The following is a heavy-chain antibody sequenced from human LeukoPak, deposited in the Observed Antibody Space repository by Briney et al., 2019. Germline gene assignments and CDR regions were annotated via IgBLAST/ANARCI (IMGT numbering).Heavy chain of an antibody. V-gene: IGHV3-11*06. Sequence: GGSLRLSCAASGFTFSDYYMSWIRQAPGEGLEWVSYISSSSSYTNYADSVKGRFTISRDNAKNSLYLQMNSPRAEDTAVYYCARTDSSGYYFDYWGQGTLVTVSS. CDR1: GFTFSDYY. D-gene: IGHD3-22*01. CDR3: ARTDSSGYYFDY. J-gene: IGHJ4*02. CDR2: ISSSSSYT.